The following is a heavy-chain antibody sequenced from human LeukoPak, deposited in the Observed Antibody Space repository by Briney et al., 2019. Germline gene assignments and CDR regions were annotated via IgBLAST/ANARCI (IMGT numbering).Heavy chain of an antibody. CDR3: ARHYYFDYLFQWFDP. D-gene: IGHD3-9*01. J-gene: IGHJ5*02. Sequence: SETLSLTCTVSGGSISSSSSYWGWIRQPLGMGLEYIGSIYYSGSTYYNPSLKSRVSISVDTSKNQFSLKLSSVTAADTAVYYCARHYYFDYLFQWFDPWGQGTLVTVSS. CDR2: IYYSGST. CDR1: GGSISSSSSY. V-gene: IGHV4-39*01.